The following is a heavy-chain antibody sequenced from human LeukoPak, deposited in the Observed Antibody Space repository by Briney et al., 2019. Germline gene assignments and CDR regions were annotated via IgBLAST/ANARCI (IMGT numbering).Heavy chain of an antibody. V-gene: IGHV1-2*02. CDR1: GYTFTGYY. CDR3: ARYRSVTTGKRFFDY. CDR2: INPNSGGT. J-gene: IGHJ4*02. D-gene: IGHD4-17*01. Sequence: GASVKVSCKASGYTFTGYYMHWVRQAPGQGLEWMGWINPNSGGTNYAQKFQGRVTMTRDTSISTAYMELSRLRSDDTAVYYCARYRSVTTGKRFFDYWGQGTLVTVSS.